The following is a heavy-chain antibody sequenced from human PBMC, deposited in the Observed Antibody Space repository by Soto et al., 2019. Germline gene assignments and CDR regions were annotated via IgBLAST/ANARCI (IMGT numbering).Heavy chain of an antibody. CDR1: GYTFTRYD. J-gene: IGHJ6*04. CDR3: AGEGLRGMDV. D-gene: IGHD6-19*01. CDR2: MNPNSGNI. Sequence: QVQLVQSGAEVKKPGASVKVSCKASGYTFTRYDINWVRQATGQGLEWMGWMNPNSGNIGYAQKFQGRITMTRNTSTTTAYMKRSSMRSEDTGGYYCAGEGLRGMDVWGKGTTVTGSS. V-gene: IGHV1-8*01.